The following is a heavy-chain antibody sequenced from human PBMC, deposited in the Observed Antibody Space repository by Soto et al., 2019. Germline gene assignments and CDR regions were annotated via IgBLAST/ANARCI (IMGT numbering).Heavy chain of an antibody. CDR3: ARDFWGSYSKKSDDY. D-gene: IGHD3-16*01. CDR1: GFTFSSYS. CDR2: ISSSSSTI. Sequence: GGSLRLSCAASGFTFSSYSMNWVRQAPGKGLEWVSYISSSSSTIYYADSVKGRFTISRDNAKNSLYLQMNSLRAEDTAVYYCARDFWGSYSKKSDDYWGQGTLVTVSS. V-gene: IGHV3-48*01. J-gene: IGHJ4*02.